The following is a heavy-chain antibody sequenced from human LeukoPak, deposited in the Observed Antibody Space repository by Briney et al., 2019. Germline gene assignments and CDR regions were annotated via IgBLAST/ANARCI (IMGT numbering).Heavy chain of an antibody. Sequence: GGSLRLFCAVSGFTFSSYSMNWVRQAPGKGLEWVSSISCSSSYIYYADSVKGRFTISRDNAKNSLYLQMNSLRAEDTAVYYCARDPEMATTLFDYWGQGTLVTVSS. CDR2: ISCSSSYI. V-gene: IGHV3-21*01. D-gene: IGHD5-24*01. CDR1: GFTFSSYS. CDR3: ARDPEMATTLFDY. J-gene: IGHJ4*02.